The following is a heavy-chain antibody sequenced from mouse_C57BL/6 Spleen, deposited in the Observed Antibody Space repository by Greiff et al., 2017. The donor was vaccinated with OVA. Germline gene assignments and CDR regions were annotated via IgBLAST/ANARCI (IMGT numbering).Heavy chain of an antibody. CDR3: ARELFDD. Sequence: VQLKESGPGLVQPSQSLSLTCSVTGYSITSGYYWNWIRQFPGNKLEWLGYIRYDGSNNYNPSLHNRISITRDTSKNQCCLKLNSVTTEDTATYYCARELFDDWGQGTTLTVSS. V-gene: IGHV3-6*01. CDR2: IRYDGSN. CDR1: GYSITSGYY. J-gene: IGHJ2*01.